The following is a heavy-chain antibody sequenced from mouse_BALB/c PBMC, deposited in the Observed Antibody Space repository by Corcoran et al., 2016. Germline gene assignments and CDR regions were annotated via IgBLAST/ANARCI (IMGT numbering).Heavy chain of an antibody. CDR1: GYSITSGHY. V-gene: IGHV3-6*02. J-gene: IGHJ4*01. CDR3: ARALAMDY. CDR2: ISYDGSN. D-gene: IGHD3-1*01. Sequence: DVQLQESGPGLVKPSQSLSLTCSVTGYSITSGHYWNWIRQFPGNKLEWMGYISYDGSNNYNPSLKNRISITRDTSKNQFFLKLNSVTTEDTATYYCARALAMDYWGQGTSVTVSS.